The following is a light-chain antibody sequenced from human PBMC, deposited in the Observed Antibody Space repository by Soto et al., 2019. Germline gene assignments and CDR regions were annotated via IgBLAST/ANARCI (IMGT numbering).Light chain of an antibody. CDR2: AAS. CDR1: QGIRSY. CDR3: QQLLSYPLT. V-gene: IGKV1-9*01. Sequence: IQLTQSPSSLSAPVGDRVTITCRASQGIRSYLAWYQQKPGKAPNLLIYAASTLHSGVLSRFSGSGSETDFTLTISSLQPDDSATYFCQQLLSYPLTFGGGTKVEI. J-gene: IGKJ4*01.